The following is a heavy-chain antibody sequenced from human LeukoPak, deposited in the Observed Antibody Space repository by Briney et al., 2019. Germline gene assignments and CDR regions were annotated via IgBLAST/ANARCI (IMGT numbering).Heavy chain of an antibody. CDR1: GFTFSSYS. J-gene: IGHJ4*02. CDR3: ARDPLSSSSFDL. D-gene: IGHD6-13*01. Sequence: PGGSLTLSCTASGFTFSSYSVNWVPRAPEKGREWVSYISSRSATIYYADSVKRRFNISRDNAKNSLYLQMKSLRAEDTAVYYCARDPLSSSSFDLWGQGTLVTVSS. CDR2: ISSRSATI. V-gene: IGHV3-48*01.